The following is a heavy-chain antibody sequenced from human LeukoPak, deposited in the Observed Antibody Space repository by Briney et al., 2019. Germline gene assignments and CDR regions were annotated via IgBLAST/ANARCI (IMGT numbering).Heavy chain of an antibody. Sequence: PSETLSLTCTISGGSVSDYYWSWIRQSPGKGLEWIGYIYYTGSTTYNPSLKSRVTISADTSKNQFSLELSSVTAADTAVYYCASRKLGNDYWGQGTLVTVSS. V-gene: IGHV4-59*02. J-gene: IGHJ4*02. CDR3: ASRKLGNDY. D-gene: IGHD7-27*01. CDR2: IYYTGST. CDR1: GGSVSDYY.